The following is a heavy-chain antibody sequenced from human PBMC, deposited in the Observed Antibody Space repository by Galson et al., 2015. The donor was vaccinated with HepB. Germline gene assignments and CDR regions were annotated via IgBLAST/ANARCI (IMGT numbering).Heavy chain of an antibody. D-gene: IGHD5-18*01. CDR2: VSYDGSNK. J-gene: IGHJ5*02. Sequence: SLRLSCAASGFTFSSYGMHWVRQAPGKGLEWVAVVSYDGSNKYYADSVKGRFTISRDNSKNTLYLQMNSLRAEDTAIYYCARDGGGGYTYGPNWFDPWGQGTLVTVSS. V-gene: IGHV3-30*03. CDR3: ARDGGGGYTYGPNWFDP. CDR1: GFTFSSYG.